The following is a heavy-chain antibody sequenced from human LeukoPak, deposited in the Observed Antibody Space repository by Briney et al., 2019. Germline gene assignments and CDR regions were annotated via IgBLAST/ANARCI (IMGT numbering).Heavy chain of an antibody. J-gene: IGHJ6*03. CDR2: IYYSGST. Sequence: SETLSLTCTVSGGSLSSYYWSWIRQPPGKGLEWIGYIYYSGSTNYNPSLKSRVTISVDTSKNQFSLKLSSVTAADTAVYYCARDKASATKNYYMDVWGKGTTVTVSS. D-gene: IGHD3-3*01. V-gene: IGHV4-59*01. CDR3: ARDKASATKNYYMDV. CDR1: GGSLSSYY.